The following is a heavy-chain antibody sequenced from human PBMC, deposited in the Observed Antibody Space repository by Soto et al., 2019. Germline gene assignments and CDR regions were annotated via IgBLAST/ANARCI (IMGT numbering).Heavy chain of an antibody. CDR2: IIPIFGTA. CDR3: ARDRGQQQLVWGDYYYGMDV. D-gene: IGHD6-13*01. Sequence: QVQLVQSGAEVKKPGSSVKVSCKASGGTFSSYAISWVRQAPGQRLEWMGGIIPIFGTANYAQKFQGRVTITADESTSTAYMELSSLRSEDTAVYYCARDRGQQQLVWGDYYYGMDVWGQGTTVTVSS. CDR1: GGTFSSYA. J-gene: IGHJ6*02. V-gene: IGHV1-69*01.